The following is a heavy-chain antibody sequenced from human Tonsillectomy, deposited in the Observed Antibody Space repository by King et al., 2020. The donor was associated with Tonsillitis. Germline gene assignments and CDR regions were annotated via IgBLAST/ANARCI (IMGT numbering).Heavy chain of an antibody. J-gene: IGHJ4*02. CDR1: GGSISSYY. Sequence: QLQESGPGLVKPSETLSLTCTVSGGSISSYYWSWIRQPPGKGLEWIGYIYYSGSTNYNPSLKSRVTISVDTSKNQFSLKLSSVTAADTAVYYCARARGLERRRDFDYWGQGTLVTVSS. V-gene: IGHV4-59*01. CDR3: ARARGLERRRDFDY. D-gene: IGHD1-1*01. CDR2: IYYSGST.